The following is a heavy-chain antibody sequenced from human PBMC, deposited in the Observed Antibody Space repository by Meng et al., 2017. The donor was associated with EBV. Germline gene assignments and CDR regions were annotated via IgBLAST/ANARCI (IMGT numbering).Heavy chain of an antibody. CDR2: INPNSGGT. V-gene: IGHV1-2*06. J-gene: IGHJ5*02. D-gene: IGHD6-13*01. CDR3: AKGADLAAAGTFWFDP. CDR1: GYTFTGYY. Sequence: QGQLGQSGAEGKKPGASVKVSCKASGYTFTGYYMHWVRQATGQGLEWMGRINPNSGGTNYAQKFQGRVTMTRDTSISTAYMELSRLRSDDTAVYYCAKGADLAAAGTFWFDPWGQGTLVTVSS.